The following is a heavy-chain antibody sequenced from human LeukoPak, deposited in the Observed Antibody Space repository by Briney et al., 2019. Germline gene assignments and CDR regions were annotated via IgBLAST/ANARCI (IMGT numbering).Heavy chain of an antibody. CDR3: ARGPGGRSGYYPLEDYYYYYYMDV. V-gene: IGHV1-8*01. Sequence: GASVKVSCKASGYTFTSYDINWVRQATGQGLEWMGWMNPNSGNTNYAQKLQGRVTMTTDTSTSTAYMELRSLRSDDTAVYYCARGPGGRSGYYPLEDYYYYYYMDVWGKGTTVTVSS. J-gene: IGHJ6*03. D-gene: IGHD3-22*01. CDR2: MNPNSGNT. CDR1: GYTFTSYD.